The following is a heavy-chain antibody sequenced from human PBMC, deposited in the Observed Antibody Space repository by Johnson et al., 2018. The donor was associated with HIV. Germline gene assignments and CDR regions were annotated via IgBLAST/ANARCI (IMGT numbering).Heavy chain of an antibody. D-gene: IGHD6-13*01. Sequence: QVQLVESGGGVVQPGRSLRLSCAASGFTFSSYAMHWVRQAPGKGLEWVAVISYDGSNKYYADSVKGRFTISRDNSKNTLYLQMNSLRVEDTAVYYCTTDQLQQLVHDAFDIWGQGTMVTVSS. CDR2: ISYDGSNK. V-gene: IGHV3-30*04. CDR3: TTDQLQQLVHDAFDI. CDR1: GFTFSSYA. J-gene: IGHJ3*02.